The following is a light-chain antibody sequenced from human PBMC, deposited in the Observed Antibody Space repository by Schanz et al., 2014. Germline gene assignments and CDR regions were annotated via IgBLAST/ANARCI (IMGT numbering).Light chain of an antibody. CDR1: QRVNTN. J-gene: IGKJ2*01. V-gene: IGKV3-11*01. CDR3: QQRSNWPMYT. Sequence: EIVLTQSPGALSLSPGERATFSCRASQRVNTNFLAWYQQKPGQAPRLLIYDASNRATGIPARFSGSGSGTDFTLTISSLEPEDFAVYYCQQRSNWPMYTFGQGTKLEIK. CDR2: DAS.